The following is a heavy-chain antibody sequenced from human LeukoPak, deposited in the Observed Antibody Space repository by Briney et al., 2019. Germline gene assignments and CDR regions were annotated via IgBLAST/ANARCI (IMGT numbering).Heavy chain of an antibody. D-gene: IGHD2-15*01. CDR1: GFTFSSYA. J-gene: IGHJ4*02. V-gene: IGHV3-23*01. Sequence: GGSLRLSCAVSGFTFSSYAISWVRQAPGKGLEWVSIVGGTNGIIHYADSVKGRFSISRDNSRNTAYLQMNSLRVEDTAVYYCARRGPHCSGGGCSTDYWGQGTLVTVS. CDR2: VGGTNGII. CDR3: ARRGPHCSGGGCSTDY.